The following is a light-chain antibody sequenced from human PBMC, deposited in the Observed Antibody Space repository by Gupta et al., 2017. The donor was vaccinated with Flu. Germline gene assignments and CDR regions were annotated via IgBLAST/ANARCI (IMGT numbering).Light chain of an antibody. CDR3: QQYDNLPFT. CDR1: QDISNY. J-gene: IGKJ4*01. Sequence: DIQMAQFLSSLSASVGDRVTITCQASQDISNYLNWYQQKPGKAPKLLIYDASNLETGVPSRFSGSGSGTDFTFTISSLQPEDIATYYCQQYDNLPFTFGGGTKVEIK. V-gene: IGKV1-33*01. CDR2: DAS.